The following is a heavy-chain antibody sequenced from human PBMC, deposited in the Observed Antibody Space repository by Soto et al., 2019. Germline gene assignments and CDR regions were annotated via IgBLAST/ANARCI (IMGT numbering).Heavy chain of an antibody. CDR3: ATFTPPGWIDS. Sequence: SETLSLTCTVSGGSIRSYSWSWIRQPPGKGLEWIGYIDDSGSTIYNPSLKSRVSISVDTSNNHFSLKLTSVTAADTAVYYCATFTPPGWIDSWGQGTLVTVS. V-gene: IGHV4-59*08. CDR2: IDDSGST. CDR1: GGSIRSYS. D-gene: IGHD3-16*01. J-gene: IGHJ5*01.